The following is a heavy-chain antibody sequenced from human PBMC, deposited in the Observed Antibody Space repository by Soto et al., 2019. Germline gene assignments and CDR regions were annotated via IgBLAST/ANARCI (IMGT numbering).Heavy chain of an antibody. D-gene: IGHD2-2*02. CDR1: GFTFSSYA. CDR3: AKNWVYCSSTSCYTLFPTLSDSYYYYGMDV. J-gene: IGHJ6*02. CDR2: ISGSGGST. V-gene: IGHV3-23*01. Sequence: PGGSLRLSCAASGFTFSSYAVSWVRQAPGKGLEWVSAISGSGGSTYYADSVKGRFTISRDNSKNTLYLQMNSLRAEDTAVYYCAKNWVYCSSTSCYTLFPTLSDSYYYYGMDVWGQGTTVTVSS.